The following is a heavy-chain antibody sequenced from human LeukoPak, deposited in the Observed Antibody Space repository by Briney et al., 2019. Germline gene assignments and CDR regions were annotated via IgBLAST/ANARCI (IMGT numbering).Heavy chain of an antibody. Sequence: GASVKVSCKASGYTFTDYYVHWVRLVPGQGLEWMGRISPNSGATNYAEKFRGRVTMARDTPINAVYMEMSSLRSDDTAVYYCARDLWGWGSDYLDYWGQGTLVTVSS. CDR3: ARDLWGWGSDYLDY. V-gene: IGHV1-2*06. CDR2: ISPNSGAT. D-gene: IGHD4/OR15-4a*01. J-gene: IGHJ4*02. CDR1: GYTFTDYY.